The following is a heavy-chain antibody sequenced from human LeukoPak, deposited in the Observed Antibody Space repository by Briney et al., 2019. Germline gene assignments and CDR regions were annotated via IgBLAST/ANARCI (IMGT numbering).Heavy chain of an antibody. CDR2: FGPEDGET. V-gene: IGHV1-24*01. CDR3: ATLSAYYFDY. J-gene: IGHJ4*02. Sequence: WASVKVSCKVSGYTLTELSMHWVRQAPGKGLEWMGGFGPEDGETIYAQKFQGRVTMTEDTSTDTAYMELSSLRSEDTAVYYCATLSAYYFDYWGQGTLVTVSS. CDR1: GYTLTELS.